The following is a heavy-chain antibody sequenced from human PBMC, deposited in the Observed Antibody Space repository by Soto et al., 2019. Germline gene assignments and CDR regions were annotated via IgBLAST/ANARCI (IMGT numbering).Heavy chain of an antibody. V-gene: IGHV3-33*01. D-gene: IGHD4-17*01. CDR1: GFTFSSYG. Sequence: GGSLRLSCAASGFTFSSYGMHWVRQAPGKGLEWVAVIWYDGSNKYYADSVKGRFTISRDNSKNTLYLQMNSLRAEDTAVYYCARDDDYGDHRRWYYYYYYMDVWGKGTTVTVSS. CDR2: IWYDGSNK. CDR3: ARDDDYGDHRRWYYYYYYMDV. J-gene: IGHJ6*03.